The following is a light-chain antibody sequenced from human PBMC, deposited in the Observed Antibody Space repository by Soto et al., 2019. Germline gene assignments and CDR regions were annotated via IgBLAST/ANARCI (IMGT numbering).Light chain of an antibody. J-gene: IGLJ1*01. Sequence: QPASVSGSPGQSITISCTASSSHIGSSNLVSWYQHHSGKAPKLIIYEGNKRPSGVSNRFSGSKSGKTASLTISGLQAEDEGTYYCCSYAGSSPLYVFGTGTKVTVL. CDR1: SSHIGSSNL. CDR2: EGN. CDR3: CSYAGSSPLYV. V-gene: IGLV2-23*01.